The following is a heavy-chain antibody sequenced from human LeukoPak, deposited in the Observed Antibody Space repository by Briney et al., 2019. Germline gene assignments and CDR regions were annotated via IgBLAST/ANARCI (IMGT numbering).Heavy chain of an antibody. CDR1: GFPFSSYE. D-gene: IGHD6-19*01. V-gene: IGHV3-48*03. CDR2: IGSSGSTM. Sequence: GGSLRLSCAVSGFPFSSYEMNWVRQAPGKGLEWVSYIGSSGSTMYYADSVKGRFTISRDNAKNSLFLQMNSLRAEDTAVYYCAREAVGDAFDIWGQGTMVTVSS. CDR3: AREAVGDAFDI. J-gene: IGHJ3*02.